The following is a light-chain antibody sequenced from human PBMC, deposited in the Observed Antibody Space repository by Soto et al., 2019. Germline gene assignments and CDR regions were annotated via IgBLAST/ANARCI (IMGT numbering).Light chain of an antibody. Sequence: DIQMTQFPSTLSASVGDRVTITCRASQSIRSWLAWYQQRPGKAPKLLIYKASSLESGVPSRFSGSGSGTEFTLTISSLQPDDFATYYCQQYSTYSRTFGQGTKVEI. J-gene: IGKJ1*01. CDR2: KAS. CDR1: QSIRSW. CDR3: QQYSTYSRT. V-gene: IGKV1-5*03.